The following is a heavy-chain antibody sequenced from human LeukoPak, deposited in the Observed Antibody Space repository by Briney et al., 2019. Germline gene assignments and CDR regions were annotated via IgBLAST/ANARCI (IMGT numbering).Heavy chain of an antibody. CDR2: LSYTGKE. V-gene: IGHV4-59*02. Sequence: SETLSLTCAVSGASVSNYHWTWIRQFPGKGLEWIGCLSYTGKEDYNPSLSSGVSTYLGTTHNQVPLNFKSVIAAETAVYYCAEGYFEPFAHWGPGTLVSVSS. CDR3: AEGYFEPFAH. D-gene: IGHD2/OR15-2a*01. J-gene: IGHJ4*02. CDR1: GASVSNYH.